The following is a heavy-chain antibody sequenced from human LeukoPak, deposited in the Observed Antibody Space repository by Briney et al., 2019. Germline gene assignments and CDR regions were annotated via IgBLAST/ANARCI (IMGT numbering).Heavy chain of an antibody. CDR1: GFTFSNYW. CDR3: ARADSYGSILDY. V-gene: IGHV3-7*04. D-gene: IGHD5-18*01. J-gene: IGHJ4*02. CDR2: RDQYGRAK. Sequence: QPGGCLRLSPAASGFTFSNYWMSWVRQAPRKGLERGASRDQYGRAKYYVASERGRFTFSRDNTKTSLHLQMNSLRAEDTAVYYCARADSYGSILDYWGQGTRVIDSS.